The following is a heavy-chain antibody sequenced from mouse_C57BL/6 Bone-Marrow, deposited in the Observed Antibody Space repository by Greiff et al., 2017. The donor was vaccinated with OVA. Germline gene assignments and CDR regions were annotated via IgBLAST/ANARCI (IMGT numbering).Heavy chain of an antibody. CDR3: ARVGDGYFYYAMDY. Sequence: QVQLKESGPGLVAPSQSLSITCTVSGFSLTSYGVHWVRQPPGKGLEWLVVIWSDGSTTYNSALKSRLSISKDNSKSQVFLKMNSLQTDDTAMYYCARVGDGYFYYAMDYWGQGTSVTVSS. J-gene: IGHJ4*01. CDR1: GFSLTSYG. V-gene: IGHV2-6*03. CDR2: IWSDGST. D-gene: IGHD2-3*01.